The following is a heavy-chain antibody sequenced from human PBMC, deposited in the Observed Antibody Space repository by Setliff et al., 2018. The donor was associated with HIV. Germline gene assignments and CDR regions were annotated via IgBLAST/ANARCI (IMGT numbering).Heavy chain of an antibody. J-gene: IGHJ5*02. CDR3: ARVAYDFSTIYYYENWFDP. D-gene: IGHD3-22*01. Sequence: SETLSLTCTVSGGSISSYYWSWIRQPPGKGLEWIGYIYYSGSTNYNPSLKSRITISVDTSKNQFSLKLSSVTAADTAVYFCARVAYDFSTIYYYENWFDPWGQGILVTVSS. V-gene: IGHV4-59*01. CDR2: IYYSGST. CDR1: GGSISSYY.